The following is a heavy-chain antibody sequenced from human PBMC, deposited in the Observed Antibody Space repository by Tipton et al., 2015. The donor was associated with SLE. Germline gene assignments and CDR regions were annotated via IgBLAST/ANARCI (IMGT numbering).Heavy chain of an antibody. J-gene: IGHJ4*02. CDR1: GGSISSSSYY. CDR3: ARRPVSPFDY. V-gene: IGHV4-39*07. Sequence: TLSLTCTVSGGSISSSSYYWGWIRQPPGKGLEWIGSIYYSGSTNYNPSLKSRVTTSVDTSKNQFSLKLSSVTAADTAVYYCARRPVSPFDYWGQGTLVTVSS. CDR2: IYYSGST.